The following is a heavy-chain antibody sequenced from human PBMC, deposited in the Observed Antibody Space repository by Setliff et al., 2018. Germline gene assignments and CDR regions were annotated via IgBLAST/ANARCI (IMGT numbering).Heavy chain of an antibody. Sequence: PSETLSLTCTVSDGSLYSGNYYWTWIRQPAGKALEWIGHIHGTEGAHYNPSLESRVTISRDKSPNQFSLMLRSVTAADTALYYCARDRRDYIGAGSSEIDYYYYYYMDVWGKGTTVTVSS. V-gene: IGHV4-61*09. CDR1: DGSLYSGNYY. CDR3: ARDRRDYIGAGSSEIDYYYYYYMDV. D-gene: IGHD3-10*01. CDR2: IHGTEGA. J-gene: IGHJ6*03.